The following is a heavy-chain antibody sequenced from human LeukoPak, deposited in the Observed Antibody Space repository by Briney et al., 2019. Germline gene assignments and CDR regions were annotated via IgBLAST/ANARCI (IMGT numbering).Heavy chain of an antibody. J-gene: IGHJ4*02. CDR3: AREVYYYDSSGYYYDY. D-gene: IGHD3-22*01. Sequence: ASVKVSCKASGYTFTSYYMHWVRRAPGQGLEWMGIINPSGGSTSYAQKFQGRVTMTRDTSTSTVYMELSSLRSEDTAVYYCAREVYYYDSSGYYYDYWGQGTLVTVSS. V-gene: IGHV1-46*01. CDR1: GYTFTSYY. CDR2: INPSGGST.